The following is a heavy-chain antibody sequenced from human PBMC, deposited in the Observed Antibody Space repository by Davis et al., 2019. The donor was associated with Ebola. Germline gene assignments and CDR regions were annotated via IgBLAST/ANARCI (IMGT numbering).Heavy chain of an antibody. CDR1: GFTFDDYA. V-gene: IGHV3-43*02. CDR3: ARGGGRFLEWLLFDY. D-gene: IGHD3-3*01. Sequence: PGGSLRLSCAASGFTFDDYAMHWVRQAPGKGLEWVSLISGDGGSTYYADSVKGRFTISRDNAKNSLFLQMNGLRAEDTAVYYCARGGGRFLEWLLFDYWGQGTLVTVSS. J-gene: IGHJ4*02. CDR2: ISGDGGST.